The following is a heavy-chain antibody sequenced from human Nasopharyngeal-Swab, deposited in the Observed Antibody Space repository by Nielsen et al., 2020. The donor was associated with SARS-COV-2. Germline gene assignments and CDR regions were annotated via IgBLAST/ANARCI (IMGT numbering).Heavy chain of an antibody. J-gene: IGHJ4*02. CDR3: ARDLDELTSSSDFDY. CDR1: GFTFSNYA. Sequence: GESLKISCAASGFTFSNYAMSWVRQAPGKGLEWVSAISGSGGSTYYADSVQGRFTISRDHSKNTLYLQMNSLRAEDTAVYYCARDLDELTSSSDFDYWGQGTLVTVSS. CDR2: ISGSGGST. D-gene: IGHD6-13*01. V-gene: IGHV3-23*01.